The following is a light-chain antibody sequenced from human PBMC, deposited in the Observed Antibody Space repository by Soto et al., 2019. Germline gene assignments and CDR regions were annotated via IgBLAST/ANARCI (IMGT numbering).Light chain of an antibody. CDR2: AAS. Sequence: DIQMTQSPSSLSAAVGDRVTITCRASQGISNYLAWYQQKPGKVPKLLLYAASTLQSGVPSRFSGSGSGTEFTLTISSLQPEDVSTYYCQKYNSAPRTFGQGTQVEIK. CDR3: QKYNSAPRT. J-gene: IGKJ1*01. CDR1: QGISNY. V-gene: IGKV1-27*01.